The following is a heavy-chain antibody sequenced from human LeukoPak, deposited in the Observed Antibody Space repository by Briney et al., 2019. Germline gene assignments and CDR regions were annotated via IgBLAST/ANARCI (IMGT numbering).Heavy chain of an antibody. D-gene: IGHD2/OR15-2a*01. CDR2: ISYDGSNK. Sequence: GGSLRLSCAASGFTFSSYGMHCVRQAPGKGLEWVAVISYDGSNKYYADSVKGRFTISRDNSKNTLYLQMNSLRAEDTAVYYCARDHAFSPDYWGQGTLVTVSS. CDR3: ARDHAFSPDY. CDR1: GFTFSSYG. J-gene: IGHJ4*02. V-gene: IGHV3-30*03.